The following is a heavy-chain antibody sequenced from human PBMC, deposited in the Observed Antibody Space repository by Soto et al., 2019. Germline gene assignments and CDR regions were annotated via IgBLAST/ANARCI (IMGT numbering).Heavy chain of an antibody. CDR1: WINFGCDW. V-gene: IGHV3-7*03. Sequence: GSLIISVVAAWINFGCDWMTLVRPAPGKGVEWVANIKQDGSEKYYVGSVKGRFTISRDNAKNSLYLQMNSLRAEDTAVYYCAKGGSNIVPMVYATYFDYWGQGTLVTVSS. J-gene: IGHJ4*02. D-gene: IGHD2-8*01. CDR3: AKGGSNIVPMVYATYFDY. CDR2: IKQDGSEK.